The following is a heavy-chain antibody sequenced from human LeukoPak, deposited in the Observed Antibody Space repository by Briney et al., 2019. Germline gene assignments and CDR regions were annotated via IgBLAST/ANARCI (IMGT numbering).Heavy chain of an antibody. V-gene: IGHV3-23*01. Sequence: PGGSLRLSCAASGFTFSSYAMNWVRQAPGKGLEWVSCISCGGGSTYYADSVKGRFTISRDNSKNTLYLKMNSLRAEVTAVYYCAKDRLYYYGSGSYNRYYYYCMDVWGKGTTVTVSS. CDR3: AKDRLYYYGSGSYNRYYYYCMDV. CDR2: ISCGGGST. D-gene: IGHD3-10*01. J-gene: IGHJ6*03. CDR1: GFTFSSYA.